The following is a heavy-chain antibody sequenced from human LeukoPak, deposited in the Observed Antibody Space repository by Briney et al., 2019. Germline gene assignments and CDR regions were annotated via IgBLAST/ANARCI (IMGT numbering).Heavy chain of an antibody. Sequence: GGSLRLSCAASGVTVSSNYMSWVRQAPGKGLEWVSVIYSGGSTYYADSVKGRFTISRDNSKNTLYLQMNSLRAEDTAVYYCAWGEYGDYIHNDYWGQGTLVTVSS. V-gene: IGHV3-66*01. CDR3: AWGEYGDYIHNDY. J-gene: IGHJ4*02. D-gene: IGHD4-17*01. CDR2: IYSGGST. CDR1: GVTVSSNY.